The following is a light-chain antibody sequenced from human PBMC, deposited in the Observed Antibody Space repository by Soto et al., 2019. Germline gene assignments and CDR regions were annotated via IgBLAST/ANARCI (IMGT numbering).Light chain of an antibody. CDR1: QSISSW. J-gene: IGKJ1*01. V-gene: IGKV1-5*03. Sequence: DIQMTQSPSTLSASVGDRVTITSRASQSISSWLAWYQQKPGKAPKLLIYEASSLESGVPSRFSGSRSGTEFTLTISSLQPDDFATYYCQQYNSYSPRTFGQGTKVEIK. CDR3: QQYNSYSPRT. CDR2: EAS.